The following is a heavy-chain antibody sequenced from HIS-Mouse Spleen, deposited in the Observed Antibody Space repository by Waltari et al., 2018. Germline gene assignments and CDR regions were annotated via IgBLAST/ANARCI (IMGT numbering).Heavy chain of an antibody. CDR3: AREIPYSSSWYDWYFDL. CDR1: GGSISSSSYY. J-gene: IGHJ2*01. Sequence: QLQLQESGPGLVTPSETLSLTCPVPGGSISSSSYYCGWILQPPGKGLEWIGSIYYSGSTYYNPSLKSRVTISVDTSKNQFSLKLSSVTAADTAVYYCAREIPYSSSWYDWYFDLWGRGTLVTVSS. CDR2: IYYSGST. V-gene: IGHV4-39*07. D-gene: IGHD6-13*01.